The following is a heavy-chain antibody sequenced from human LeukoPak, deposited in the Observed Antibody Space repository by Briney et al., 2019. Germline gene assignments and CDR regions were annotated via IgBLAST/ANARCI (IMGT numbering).Heavy chain of an antibody. Sequence: SETLSLTCTVSGGSISSYYWSWIRQPPGKGLEWIGCIYYSGSTNYNASLKSRVTISVDTSKNQFSLKLSSVTAADTAVYYCARHEYANYYFDYWGQGTQVTVSS. CDR3: ARHEYANYYFDY. V-gene: IGHV4-59*08. CDR2: IYYSGST. CDR1: GGSISSYY. D-gene: IGHD2-2*01. J-gene: IGHJ4*02.